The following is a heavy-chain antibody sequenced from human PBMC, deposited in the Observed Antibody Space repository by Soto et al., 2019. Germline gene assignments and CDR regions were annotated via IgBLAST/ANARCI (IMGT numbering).Heavy chain of an antibody. V-gene: IGHV3-15*01. CDR1: GFTFSNAW. CDR3: TTDDPINRN. Sequence: LSCAASGFTFSNAWMSRVRQAPGKGLEWVGRIKSKVDSATTDYAAPVKGRFSISRDDSRNTLYLQMNSLKIEDTAVYYCTTDDPINRNWGQGTLVTVSS. CDR2: IKSKVDSATT. J-gene: IGHJ4*02.